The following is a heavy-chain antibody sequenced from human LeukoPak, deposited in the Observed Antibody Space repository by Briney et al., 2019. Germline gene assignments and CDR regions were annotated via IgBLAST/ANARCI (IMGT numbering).Heavy chain of an antibody. CDR2: LWYDGSNK. V-gene: IGHV3-33*01. J-gene: IGHJ6*02. CDR3: VRDPSCSGGGCYYYYGMDV. CDR1: GFTFNTYA. Sequence: GGSLRLSCAASGFTFNTYAIHWVRQAPGKGLEWVAVLWYDGSNKYYADSVRGRFTISRDNSKNTLYLQMNSLRADDTAIYYCVRDPSCSGGGCYYYYGMDVWGQGTTVTVSS. D-gene: IGHD2-15*01.